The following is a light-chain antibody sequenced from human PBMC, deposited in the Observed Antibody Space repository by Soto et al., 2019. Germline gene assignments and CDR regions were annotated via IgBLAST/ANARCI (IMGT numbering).Light chain of an antibody. CDR3: QQLTSYPLT. CDR1: QGISSY. V-gene: IGKV1-9*01. CDR2: AAS. Sequence: DIQMTQSPPSLSASVGDRVTITCRASQGISSYLAWYQQKPGKAPKLLIYAASTLQSGVPSRFSGSGSGTDFTLTISSLQPDDFATYYCQQLTSYPLTFGEGTKVDIK. J-gene: IGKJ4*02.